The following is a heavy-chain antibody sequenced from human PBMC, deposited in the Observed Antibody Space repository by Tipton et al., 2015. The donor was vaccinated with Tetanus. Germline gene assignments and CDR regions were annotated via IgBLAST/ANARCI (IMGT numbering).Heavy chain of an antibody. CDR1: GGSISGHY. CDR3: AGWELLNWNAFDI. Sequence: TLSLACTVSGGSISGHYWSWIRQPPGKGLEWLGRVYYSGTTNYNPSLNSRATISVDTSRNQFSLKPTSVTAADTAVYYCAGWELLNWNAFDIWGQGTGVTVSA. CDR2: VYYSGTT. J-gene: IGHJ3*02. V-gene: IGHV4-59*11. D-gene: IGHD2-15*01.